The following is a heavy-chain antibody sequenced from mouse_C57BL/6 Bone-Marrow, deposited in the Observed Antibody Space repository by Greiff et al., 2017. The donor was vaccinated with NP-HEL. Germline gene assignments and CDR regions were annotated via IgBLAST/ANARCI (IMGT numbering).Heavy chain of an antibody. J-gene: IGHJ4*01. D-gene: IGHD1-1*01. CDR3: ARRASYGSSYYAMDY. V-gene: IGHV1-31*01. CDR2: IYPYNGVS. Sequence: VQLQQSGPELVKPGASVKISCKASGYSFTGYYMHWVKQSHGNILDWIGYIYPYNGVSSYNQKFKGKATLTVDKSSSTAYMELRSLTSEDSAVYYCARRASYGSSYYAMDYWGQGTSVTVSS. CDR1: GYSFTGYY.